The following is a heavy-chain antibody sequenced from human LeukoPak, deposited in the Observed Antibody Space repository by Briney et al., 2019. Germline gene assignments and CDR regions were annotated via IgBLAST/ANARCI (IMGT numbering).Heavy chain of an antibody. D-gene: IGHD6-19*01. CDR1: GFTFDDYA. CDR3: AKGSIAVAGYFDY. CDR2: ISWNSGTI. Sequence: GRSLRLSCAASGFTFDDYAVHWVRQAPGKGLQCISAISWNSGTISYADSVKGRFTISRDNATNSLYLQMNSLRAEDTALYYCAKGSIAVAGYFDYWGQGTLVTVSS. V-gene: IGHV3-9*01. J-gene: IGHJ4*02.